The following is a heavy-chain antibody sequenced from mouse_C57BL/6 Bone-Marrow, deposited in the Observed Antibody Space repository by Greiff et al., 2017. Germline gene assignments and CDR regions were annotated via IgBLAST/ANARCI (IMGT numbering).Heavy chain of an antibody. CDR1: GFTFSDAW. V-gene: IGHV6-6*01. Sequence: EVKVEESGGGLVQPGGSMKLSCAASGFTFSDAWMDWVRQSPEKGLEWVAEIRNKANNRATYYAESVKGRFTISRDDSKSSVYLQMNSLRAEDTGIYYCTPGAMDYWGQGTSVTVSS. CDR3: TPGAMDY. J-gene: IGHJ4*01. CDR2: IRNKANNRAT.